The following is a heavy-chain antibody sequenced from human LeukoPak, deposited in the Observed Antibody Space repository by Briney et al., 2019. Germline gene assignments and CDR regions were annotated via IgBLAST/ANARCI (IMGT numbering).Heavy chain of an antibody. CDR3: ARPTTVTTISADAFDI. Sequence: GGSLRLSCAASGFTFSDYTMNWVRQAPGKGLEWVSSISSGGTYKYYADSVKGRFTIFRDNAQNSLYLQMNSLRAEDSSVYYCARPTTVTTISADAFDIWGQGTMVTVSS. J-gene: IGHJ3*02. V-gene: IGHV3-21*01. CDR2: ISSGGTYK. D-gene: IGHD4-17*01. CDR1: GFTFSDYT.